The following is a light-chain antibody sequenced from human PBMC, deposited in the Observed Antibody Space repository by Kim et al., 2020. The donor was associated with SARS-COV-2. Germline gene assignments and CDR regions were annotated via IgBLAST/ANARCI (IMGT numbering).Light chain of an antibody. CDR2: YDS. V-gene: IGLV3-21*04. CDR3: QGWDSSSDHRV. Sequence: AQGKTARITCGGNNIGSKSVNWYKQEPGQAPVLVMYYDSDRPSGITERFSGSNSGNTANLTISRVEAGDEADYYCQGWDSSSDHRVFGGGTQLTVL. J-gene: IGLJ3*02. CDR1: NIGSKS.